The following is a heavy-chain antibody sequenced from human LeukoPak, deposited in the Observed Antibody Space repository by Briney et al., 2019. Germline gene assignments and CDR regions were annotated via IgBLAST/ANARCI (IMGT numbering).Heavy chain of an antibody. CDR1: GFTFSSYL. J-gene: IGHJ4*02. CDR3: ARYGFYCSSTSCYIFDN. D-gene: IGHD2-2*02. Sequence: PGGSLRLSCAASGFTFSSYLMSWVRQPPGKGLEWVANIKQDGSEKYYVDSVKGRFAISRDNAKNSLYLQMNSLRAEDTALYYCARYGFYCSSTSCYIFDNWGQGTLVTVSS. CDR2: IKQDGSEK. V-gene: IGHV3-7*05.